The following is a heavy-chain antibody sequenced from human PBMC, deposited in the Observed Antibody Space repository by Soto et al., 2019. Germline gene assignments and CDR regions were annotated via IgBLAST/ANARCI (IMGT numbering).Heavy chain of an antibody. CDR2: ISSSGSTI. CDR3: AREMTKMQIRDY. D-gene: IGHD4-17*01. CDR1: GXTFSSYA. J-gene: IGHJ4*02. V-gene: IGHV3-48*03. Sequence: GXSLSLPCASSGXTFSSYAMNWVRQAPGKGLEWVSYISSSGSTIYYADSVKVRFTISRDNDKNSLYLQTNSMRAEDKAVYYCAREMTKMQIRDYWGQGTRVTGSS.